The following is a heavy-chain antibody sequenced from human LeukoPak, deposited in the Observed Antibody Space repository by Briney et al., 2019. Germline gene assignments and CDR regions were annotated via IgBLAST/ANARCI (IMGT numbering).Heavy chain of an antibody. CDR3: AKDRVAAAGTSYLFDY. J-gene: IGHJ4*02. CDR1: GFTFSSYG. Sequence: GRSLRLSCAASGFTFSSYGMHWVRQAPGKGLEWVAVISYDGSNKYYADSVKGRFTISRDNSKNTLYLQMNSLRAEDTAVYYCAKDRVAAAGTSYLFDYWGQGTLVTVSS. D-gene: IGHD6-13*01. V-gene: IGHV3-30*18. CDR2: ISYDGSNK.